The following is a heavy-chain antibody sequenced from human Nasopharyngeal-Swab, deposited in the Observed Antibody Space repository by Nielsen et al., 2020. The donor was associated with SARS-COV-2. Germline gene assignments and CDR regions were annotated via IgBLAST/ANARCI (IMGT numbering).Heavy chain of an antibody. CDR3: AREVGAGFLDH. CDR1: EFTFSSYS. Sequence: GESLKISCAAFEFTFSSYSMNWVRQAPGTGLEWISYISTTGFTTFYADSVTGRFTISSDDAKNSVYLQMNSLRADDTAVYYCAREVGAGFLDHWGQGTPVNVSS. CDR2: ISTTGFTT. V-gene: IGHV3-48*04. J-gene: IGHJ4*02. D-gene: IGHD6-19*01.